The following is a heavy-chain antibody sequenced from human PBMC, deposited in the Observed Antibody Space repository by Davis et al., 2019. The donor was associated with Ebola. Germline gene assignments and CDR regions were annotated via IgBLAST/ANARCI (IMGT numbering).Heavy chain of an antibody. V-gene: IGHV3-64*02. CDR2: ISSNGGNT. J-gene: IGHJ2*01. CDR3: ARDYGDVLWFFDL. D-gene: IGHD4-17*01. Sequence: GESLKISCAASGFSFSSYAMHWVRQAPGKGLEYVSGISSNGGNTYYADSVKGRFSISRDSSKKTVFLQMGSLRPEDMAVYYCARDYGDVLWFFDLWGRGTLVTVSS. CDR1: GFSFSSYA.